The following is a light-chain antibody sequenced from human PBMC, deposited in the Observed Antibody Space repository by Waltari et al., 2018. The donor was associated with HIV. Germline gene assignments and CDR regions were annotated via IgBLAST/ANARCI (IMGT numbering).Light chain of an antibody. Sequence: SYVLTQPPSALVAPGQTASITCGGNNIGSKGVHGYQQKPGQAPVLVVYDDSGPPSGIPERFSGSSSGTTVTLTSSGVQAEDEADYYCQSADSSGSYVFGTGTTVTVL. J-gene: IGLJ1*01. CDR2: DDS. CDR1: NIGSKG. CDR3: QSADSSGSYV. V-gene: IGLV3-21*02.